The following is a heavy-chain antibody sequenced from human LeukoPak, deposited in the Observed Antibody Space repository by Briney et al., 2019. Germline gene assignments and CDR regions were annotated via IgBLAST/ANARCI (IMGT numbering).Heavy chain of an antibody. D-gene: IGHD2-15*01. CDR1: GFTVSTYY. Sequence: GGSLRLSGAASGFTVSTYYMSWVRQAPGKGLEWVSVIYAGGSIYYADSVKGRFTISRDNSKNTLYLQMNSLRVEDTAVYYCARDLASGPGRVLDYWGQGTLVTVSS. V-gene: IGHV3-53*01. J-gene: IGHJ4*02. CDR2: IYAGGSI. CDR3: ARDLASGPGRVLDY.